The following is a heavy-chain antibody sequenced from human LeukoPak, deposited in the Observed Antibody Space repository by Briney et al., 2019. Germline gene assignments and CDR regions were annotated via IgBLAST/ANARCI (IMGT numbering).Heavy chain of an antibody. V-gene: IGHV4-61*02. J-gene: IGHJ2*01. D-gene: IGHD5-24*01. CDR1: GGSISSGSYY. CDR3: ARGPRDGYNTYWYFDL. CDR2: IYTSGST. Sequence: SSQTLSLTCTVSGGSISSGSYYWSWIRQPAGKGLEWIGRIYTSGSTNYNPSLKSRVTISVGTSKNQFSLKLSSVTAADTAVYYCARGPRDGYNTYWYFDLWGRGTLVTVSS.